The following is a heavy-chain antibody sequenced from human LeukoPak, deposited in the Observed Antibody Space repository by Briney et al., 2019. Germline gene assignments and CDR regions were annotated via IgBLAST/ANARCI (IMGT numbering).Heavy chain of an antibody. J-gene: IGHJ4*02. CDR3: ARELRVVRGVSFDY. CDR1: GFTFSDFW. D-gene: IGHD3-10*01. V-gene: IGHV3-7*01. Sequence: GGSLRLSCAASGFTFSDFWMTWARQAPGKGLEWVANIKQDGSEKYYVDSVRGRFTISRDNAKNSLYLQMNSLRAEDTAVYYCARELRVVRGVSFDYWGQGTLVTVSS. CDR2: IKQDGSEK.